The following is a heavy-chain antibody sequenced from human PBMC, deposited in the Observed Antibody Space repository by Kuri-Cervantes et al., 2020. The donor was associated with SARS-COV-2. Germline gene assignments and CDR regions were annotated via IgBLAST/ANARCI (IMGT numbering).Heavy chain of an antibody. D-gene: IGHD3-22*01. CDR3: ARGGPPYYYDSSGYRAYFQH. CDR2: INHSGIT. J-gene: IGHJ1*01. Sequence: SETLSLTCAVYGWSFRGYYWSWIRQPPGKGLEWIGEINHSGITNYNPSLKSRVTISVDTSKNQFSLKLSSVTAADTAVYYCARGGPPYYYDSSGYRAYFQHWGQGALVTVSS. CDR1: GWSFRGYY. V-gene: IGHV4-34*01.